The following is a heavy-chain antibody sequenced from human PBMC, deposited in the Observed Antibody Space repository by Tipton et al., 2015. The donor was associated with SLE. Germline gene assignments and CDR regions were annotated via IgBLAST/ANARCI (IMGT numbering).Heavy chain of an antibody. D-gene: IGHD3-22*01. J-gene: IGHJ3*02. Sequence: TLSLTCAVYGGSFSGYYWSWVRQPPGKGLEWIGEIYHSGSTNFNPSLKSRVTISVDKSKNQFSLKLSSVTAADTAVYYCASDGDDSSGAFDIWGQGTMVTVSS. CDR1: GGSFSGYY. CDR2: IYHSGST. V-gene: IGHV4-34*01. CDR3: ASDGDDSSGAFDI.